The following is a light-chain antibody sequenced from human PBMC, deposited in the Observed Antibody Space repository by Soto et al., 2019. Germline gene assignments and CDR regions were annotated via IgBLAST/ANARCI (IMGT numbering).Light chain of an antibody. Sequence: DIQMPQSPSSLPASVGDSLTITGRASQGISNYLAWYQQKPGKVPKLLIYAASTLQSGVPSRFSGSGSGTDFTLTISSLQPEDVATYYCQKYNSAPRTFGQGTKVDIK. CDR2: AAS. CDR1: QGISNY. J-gene: IGKJ1*01. V-gene: IGKV1-27*01. CDR3: QKYNSAPRT.